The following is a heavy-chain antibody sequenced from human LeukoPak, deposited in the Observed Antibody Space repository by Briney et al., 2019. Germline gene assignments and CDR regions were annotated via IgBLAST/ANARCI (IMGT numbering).Heavy chain of an antibody. Sequence: ASVKVSCKISGFGLSVLSIHWMRQAPGKGLEWVGGIRPETGEPIFAQKFRGRVTITEDTFTDTGYLELRGLTSEDTAVYYCARDGTDILTPQAFDYWGQGTLVTVSS. CDR1: GFGLSVLS. J-gene: IGHJ4*02. CDR3: ARDGTDILTPQAFDY. D-gene: IGHD3-9*01. V-gene: IGHV1-24*01. CDR2: IRPETGEP.